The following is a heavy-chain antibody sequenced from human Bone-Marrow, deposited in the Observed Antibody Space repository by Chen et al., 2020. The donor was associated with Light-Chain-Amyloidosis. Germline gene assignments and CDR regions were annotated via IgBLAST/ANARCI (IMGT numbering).Heavy chain of an antibody. Sequence: QLQLQESGPGLVMPSETLSLTCTVSGGSISINSYYWGWIRQPPGKGLEWMGSMSYSGSTYYSPSLKSRVTISVDTPKNQFSLRLNSVTAADTALYYCARMFGFCSGGSCYSAYFDYWGQGALVTVSS. V-gene: IGHV4-39*01. J-gene: IGHJ4*02. D-gene: IGHD2-15*01. CDR1: GGSISINSYY. CDR3: ARMFGFCSGGSCYSAYFDY. CDR2: MSYSGST.